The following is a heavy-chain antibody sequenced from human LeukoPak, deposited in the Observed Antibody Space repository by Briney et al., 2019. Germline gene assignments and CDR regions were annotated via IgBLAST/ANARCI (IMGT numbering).Heavy chain of an antibody. CDR2: IHYDGSHK. J-gene: IGHJ4*02. Sequence: GGSLRLSCAASGFTFSSYGMHWVRQAPGEGLEWVSFIHYDGSHKYYADSVKGRFTISRDNSKNTLYLQMNSLRAEDTAIYYCATYRQVLLPFESWGQGTLVTVSS. CDR3: ATYRQVLLPFES. D-gene: IGHD2-8*02. CDR1: GFTFSSYG. V-gene: IGHV3-30*02.